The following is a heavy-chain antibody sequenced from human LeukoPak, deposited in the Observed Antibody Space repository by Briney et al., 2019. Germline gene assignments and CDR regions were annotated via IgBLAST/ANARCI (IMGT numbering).Heavy chain of an antibody. CDR2: ISYDGSNK. D-gene: IGHD3-22*01. Sequence: GRSLRLSCAASGFTFSSYAMHWVRQAPGKGLEWVAVISYDGSNKYYADSVKGRFTISRDNSKNTLYLQMNSLRAEDTAVYYCARDPGSGYNDYWGQGTLVTVSS. CDR3: ARDPGSGYNDY. CDR1: GFTFSSYA. V-gene: IGHV3-30-3*01. J-gene: IGHJ4*02.